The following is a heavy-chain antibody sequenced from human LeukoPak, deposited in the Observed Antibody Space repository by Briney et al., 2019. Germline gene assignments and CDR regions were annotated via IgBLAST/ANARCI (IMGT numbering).Heavy chain of an antibody. CDR3: ATSYYYGSGSCYFAY. V-gene: IGHV5-51*01. J-gene: IGHJ4*02. Sequence: GESLKISCKGSGYSFTSYWIGWVLQMPGKGLEWMVIIYPGDSDTRYSPSFQGQVTISADKSISTAYLQWSSLKASDTAMYYCATSYYYGSGSCYFAYWGQGTLVTVSS. CDR1: GYSFTSYW. CDR2: IYPGDSDT. D-gene: IGHD3-10*01.